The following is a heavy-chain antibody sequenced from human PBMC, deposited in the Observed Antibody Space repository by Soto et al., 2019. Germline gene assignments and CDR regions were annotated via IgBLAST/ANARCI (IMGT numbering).Heavy chain of an antibody. Sequence: EVQLVESGGGLVQPGGSLRLSCAASGFTFSSYWMHWVRQAPGKGLVWVSRINSDGSSTSYADSVKGRFTISRDNAKNTLYLQMNSLRAEDTAVYYCARELISGYCSGGSCYSGPSGMDVWGQGTTVTVSS. CDR3: ARELISGYCSGGSCYSGPSGMDV. J-gene: IGHJ6*02. CDR1: GFTFSSYW. V-gene: IGHV3-74*01. CDR2: INSDGSST. D-gene: IGHD2-15*01.